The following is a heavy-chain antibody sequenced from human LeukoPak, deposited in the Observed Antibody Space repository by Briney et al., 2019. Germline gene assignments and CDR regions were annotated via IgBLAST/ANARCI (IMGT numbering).Heavy chain of an antibody. CDR2: INPSGGST. D-gene: IGHD6-19*01. J-gene: IGHJ4*02. CDR3: ASSLAVAGPRDY. CDR1: GYTFTSYY. Sequence: ASVKVSCKASGYTFTSYYMYWVRQAPGQGLEWMGIINPSGGSTSYAQKFQGRVTMTRDTSTSTVYMELSSLRSEDTAEYYCASSLAVAGPRDYWGQGTLVTVSS. V-gene: IGHV1-46*01.